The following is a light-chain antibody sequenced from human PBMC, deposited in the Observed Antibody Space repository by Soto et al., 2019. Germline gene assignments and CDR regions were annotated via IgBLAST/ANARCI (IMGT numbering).Light chain of an antibody. CDR3: AAWDDSLNGLV. Sequence: QSVLTQTPSVSAAPRQRGTISCSGSSSNIGNNGVSWYQQRPGKAPKLLIYYDDLLPSGVSDRFYGSKSGTSASLAIGGLQSEDEADYYCAAWDDSLNGLVFGGGTKVTVL. V-gene: IGLV1-36*01. CDR1: SSNIGNNG. J-gene: IGLJ3*02. CDR2: YDD.